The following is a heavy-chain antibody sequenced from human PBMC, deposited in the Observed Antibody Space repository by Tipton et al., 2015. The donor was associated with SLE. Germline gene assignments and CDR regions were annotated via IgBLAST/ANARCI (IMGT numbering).Heavy chain of an antibody. CDR3: ARAGDLRDGFNFALDY. CDR1: GDSMTSDC. D-gene: IGHD5-24*01. CDR2: IYYSGRT. V-gene: IGHV4-59*07. Sequence: TLSLTCKVSGDSMTSDCWGWIRQTPGKGLEWIGYIYYSGRTNYNPSLKSRVTISLDTSKNQFSLKLTSVTAADTAVYYCARAGDLRDGFNFALDYWGQGTLVTVSS. J-gene: IGHJ4*02.